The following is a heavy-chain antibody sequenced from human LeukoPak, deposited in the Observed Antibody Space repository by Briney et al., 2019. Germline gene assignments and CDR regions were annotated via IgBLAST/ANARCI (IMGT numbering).Heavy chain of an antibody. V-gene: IGHV4-4*02. J-gene: IGHJ3*02. CDR3: ARDEYDILTGTRGAFDI. CDR1: GGSISSSNW. CDR2: IYHSGST. D-gene: IGHD3-9*01. Sequence: SETLSLTCAVSGGSISSSNWWSWVRQPPGKGLEWIGEIYHSGSTNYNPSLKSRVTISVDKSKNQFSLKLSSVTAADTAVYYCARDEYDILTGTRGAFDIWGQGTMVTVSS.